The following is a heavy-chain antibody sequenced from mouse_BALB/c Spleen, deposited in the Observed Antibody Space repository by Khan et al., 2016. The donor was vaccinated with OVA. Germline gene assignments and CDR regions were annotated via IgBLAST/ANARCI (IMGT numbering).Heavy chain of an antibody. CDR2: ISYSGRT. Sequence: EVQLQESGPGLVKPSQSLSLTCTVTGYSITSDYAWNWIRQFPGNKLEWMGYISYSGRTSYNPSLKSRISITRDPSKNQFFLQLNSGTTEDTATYYCARSVTITTVVATDFDYWGQGTTLTVSS. J-gene: IGHJ2*01. D-gene: IGHD1-1*01. V-gene: IGHV3-2*02. CDR1: GYSITSDYA. CDR3: ARSVTITTVVATDFDY.